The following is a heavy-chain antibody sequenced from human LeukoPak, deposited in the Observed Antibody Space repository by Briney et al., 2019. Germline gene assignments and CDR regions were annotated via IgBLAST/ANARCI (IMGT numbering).Heavy chain of an antibody. J-gene: IGHJ5*02. D-gene: IGHD6-19*01. V-gene: IGHV3-48*02. CDR3: AREVDSSGWYQWIDP. CDR1: GFTFSSYS. Sequence: GGSLRLSCAASGFTFSSYSMNWVRQAPGKGLEWVSYISSSSSTIYYADSVKGRFTISRDNAKNSLYLQMNSLRDEDTAVYYCAREVDSSGWYQWIDPWGQGTLVTVSS. CDR2: ISSSSSTI.